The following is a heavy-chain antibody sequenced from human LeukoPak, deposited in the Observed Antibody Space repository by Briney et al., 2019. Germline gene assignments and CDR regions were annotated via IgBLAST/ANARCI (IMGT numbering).Heavy chain of an antibody. J-gene: IGHJ3*02. CDR2: INHSGST. V-gene: IGHV4-34*01. CDR3: ARRYESDAFDI. Sequence: SETLSLTCAVYGGSFSGYYWSWIRQPPGKGLEWIGEINHSGSTNYNPSLKSRVTISVDTSKNQFSLKLSSVTAADTAVYYCARRYESDAFDIWGQGTMVTVSS. D-gene: IGHD3-16*01. CDR1: GGSFSGYY.